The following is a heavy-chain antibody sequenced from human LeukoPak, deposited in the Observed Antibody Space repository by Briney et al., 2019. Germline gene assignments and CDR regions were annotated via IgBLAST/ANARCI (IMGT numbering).Heavy chain of an antibody. V-gene: IGHV3-30-3*01. J-gene: IGHJ4*02. CDR3: VRSVDSSGYYPYYFDY. D-gene: IGHD3-22*01. Sequence: GGSLRLSCAASGFTFSSYAMHWVRQAPGKGLEWVAVISYDGSNKYYADSVKGRFTISRDNSKNTLYLQMNSLRAEDTAVYYCVRSVDSSGYYPYYFDYWGQGTLDTVSS. CDR2: ISYDGSNK. CDR1: GFTFSSYA.